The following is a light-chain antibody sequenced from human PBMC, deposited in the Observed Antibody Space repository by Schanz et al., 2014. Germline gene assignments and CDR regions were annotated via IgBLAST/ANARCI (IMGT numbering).Light chain of an antibody. V-gene: IGLV2-23*02. CDR1: SSDVGGYNF. J-gene: IGLJ1*01. CDR2: DVS. CDR3: CSYAGSSTYV. Sequence: QSALTQPASVSGSPGQSITISCTGTSSDVGGYNFVSWYQQHPGKAPKLMIHDVSNRPSGVSNRFSGSKSGNTASLTISGLQAEDEADYYCCSYAGSSTYVFGTGTKLTVL.